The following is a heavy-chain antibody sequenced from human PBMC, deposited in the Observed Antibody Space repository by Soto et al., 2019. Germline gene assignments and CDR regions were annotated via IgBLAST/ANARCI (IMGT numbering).Heavy chain of an antibody. D-gene: IGHD6-13*01. CDR3: ARGGYNSPWYGGPGYWFDS. CDR2: IHNSGRT. V-gene: IGHV4-59*01. CDR1: GGSIRSDC. Sequence: SETLSLTCTVSGGSIRSDCWSWIRQPPGKGLEWIGYIHNSGRTSYNPSLKSRITISLDTSENQFSLQLDSVTAADTAIYFCARGGYNSPWYGGPGYWFDSWGQGTLVTVSS. J-gene: IGHJ5*01.